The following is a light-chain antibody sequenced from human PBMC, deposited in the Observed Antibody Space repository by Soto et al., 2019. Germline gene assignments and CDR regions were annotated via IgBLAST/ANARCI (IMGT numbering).Light chain of an antibody. Sequence: DIQMTQSPSTLSASVGDRVTITCRASQSISSWLAWYQQKPGKAPKLLIYYASSLESGVPSRFSGSTSGTEFTLTISSQQPDDSATYYCQQYNSYSRTFGQGTKVEIK. J-gene: IGKJ1*01. CDR1: QSISSW. CDR3: QQYNSYSRT. CDR2: YAS. V-gene: IGKV1-5*01.